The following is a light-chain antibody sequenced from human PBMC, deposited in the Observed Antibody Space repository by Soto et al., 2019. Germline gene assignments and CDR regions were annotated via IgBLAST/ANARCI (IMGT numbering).Light chain of an antibody. CDR2: DVS. CDR1: SSDVGAYNS. J-gene: IGLJ1*01. V-gene: IGLV2-14*01. Sequence: QTASVSGSPGQSITISCTGTSSDVGAYNSVSWYQQHPGKAPKLMIYDVSDRPSGVSNRFSGSKSGNTASLTISGLQAEDEADYYCSSYTSSSTLVFGTGTKLTVL. CDR3: SSYTSSSTLV.